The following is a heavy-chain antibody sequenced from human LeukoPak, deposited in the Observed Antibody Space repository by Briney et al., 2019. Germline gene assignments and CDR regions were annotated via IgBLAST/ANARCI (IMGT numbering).Heavy chain of an antibody. D-gene: IGHD2-8*02. CDR3: ARGLVEYEYAAGNFFRWARPHGHGMDV. V-gene: IGHV4-34*01. Sequence: SGTLSLTCAVYGGSFSDYSWSWIRQPPGKGLEWVAEINHSGSTKYNASLKSRVTISVDASKNQFSLKLSSVTAADTALYYCARGLVEYEYAAGNFFRWARPHGHGMDVWGQGTTVTVSS. CDR2: INHSGST. CDR1: GGSFSDYS. J-gene: IGHJ6*02.